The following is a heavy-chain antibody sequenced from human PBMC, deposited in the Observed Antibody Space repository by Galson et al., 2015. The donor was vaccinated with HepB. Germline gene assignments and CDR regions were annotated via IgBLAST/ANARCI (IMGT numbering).Heavy chain of an antibody. CDR2: ISYDGSNK. Sequence: SLRLSCAASGFTFISYAMHWVRQAPGKGLEWVAVISYDGSNKYYADSVKGRFTISRDNSKNTLYLQMNSLRAEDTAVYYCARESTKNRLWFGELLGPFDYWGQGTLVTVSS. V-gene: IGHV3-30-3*01. D-gene: IGHD3-10*01. CDR3: ARESTKNRLWFGELLGPFDY. J-gene: IGHJ4*02. CDR1: GFTFISYA.